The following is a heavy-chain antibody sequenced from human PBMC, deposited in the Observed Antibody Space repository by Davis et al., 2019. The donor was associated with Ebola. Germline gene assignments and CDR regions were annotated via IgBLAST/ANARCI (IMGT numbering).Heavy chain of an antibody. CDR3: ARDFDGGNYYFDY. J-gene: IGHJ4*02. CDR2: IIPIFDTP. V-gene: IGHV1-69*13. Sequence: SVTVSCKTSGGSFSSHPISWVRQAPRQGLEWMGGIIPIFDTPHYAQKFQGRITITADASTSTAYMELSSLRSEDTATYICARDFDGGNYYFDYWGPGTPVTASS. D-gene: IGHD3-9*01. CDR1: GGSFSSHP.